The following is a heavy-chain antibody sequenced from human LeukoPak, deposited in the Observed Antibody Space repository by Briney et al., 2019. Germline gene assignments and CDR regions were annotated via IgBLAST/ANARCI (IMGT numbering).Heavy chain of an antibody. CDR1: GGSISSGGYS. V-gene: IGHV4-30-2*01. Sequence: SQTLSLTCAVSGGSISSGGYSWSWIRQPPGKGLEWIGYIYHSGSTYYNPSLKSRVTISVDRSKNQFSLKLSSVTAADTAVYYCARGGFGSGLDYWGQGTLVTVSS. D-gene: IGHD3-10*01. CDR2: IYHSGST. CDR3: ARGGFGSGLDY. J-gene: IGHJ4*02.